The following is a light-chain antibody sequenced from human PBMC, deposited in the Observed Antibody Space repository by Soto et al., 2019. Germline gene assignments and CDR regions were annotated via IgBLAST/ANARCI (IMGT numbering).Light chain of an antibody. CDR2: KAS. Sequence: DIQMTQSPSTLSASVGDRVTITCRASQSISVWLAWYQQKEGKAPNILIYKASRLESGVPSRFSGSGSETEFTLTISGLQPGDSETYYCQQYNSYSPTFGQGTKVDIK. J-gene: IGKJ1*01. V-gene: IGKV1-5*03. CDR1: QSISVW. CDR3: QQYNSYSPT.